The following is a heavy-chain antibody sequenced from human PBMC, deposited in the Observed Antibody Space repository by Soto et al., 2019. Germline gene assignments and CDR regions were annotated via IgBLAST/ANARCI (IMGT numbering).Heavy chain of an antibody. CDR2: IYHSGST. J-gene: IGHJ4*02. Sequence: PSETLSLTCAVSGYSISSGYYWGWLRQPPGKGLEWIGSIYHSGSTYYNPSLKSRVTISVDTSKNQFSLKLSSVTAADTAVYYCARGLPPGGGSNFDYWGQGTRVTVS. CDR3: ARGLPPGGGSNFDY. D-gene: IGHD1-26*01. CDR1: GYSISSGYY. V-gene: IGHV4-38-2*01.